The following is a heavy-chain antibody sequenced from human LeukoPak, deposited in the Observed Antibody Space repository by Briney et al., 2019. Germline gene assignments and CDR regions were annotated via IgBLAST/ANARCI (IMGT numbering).Heavy chain of an antibody. V-gene: IGHV3-11*01. Sequence: NPGGSLRLSCAASGFTFSDYYMSWIRQAPGKGLEWVSYISSSGSTIYYADSVKGRFTISRDNSKNTLYLQMNSLRAEDTAVYYCAKEASGWYLYHFDYWGQGTLVTVSS. CDR2: ISSSGSTI. CDR3: AKEASGWYLYHFDY. D-gene: IGHD6-19*01. CDR1: GFTFSDYY. J-gene: IGHJ4*02.